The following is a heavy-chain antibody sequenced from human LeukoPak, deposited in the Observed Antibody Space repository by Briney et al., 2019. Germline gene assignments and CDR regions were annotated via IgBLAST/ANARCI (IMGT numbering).Heavy chain of an antibody. CDR2: IYYSGST. J-gene: IGHJ4*02. V-gene: IGHV4-39*07. Sequence: SETLSLTCTVSGGSISSSSYYWGWIRQPPGKGLEWIGSIYYSGSTYYNPSLKSRVTISVDTSKNQFSLRLSSVTAADTAVYYCARAVTMIETYFDYWGQGTLVTVSS. CDR1: GGSISSSSYY. CDR3: ARAVTMIETYFDY. D-gene: IGHD3-22*01.